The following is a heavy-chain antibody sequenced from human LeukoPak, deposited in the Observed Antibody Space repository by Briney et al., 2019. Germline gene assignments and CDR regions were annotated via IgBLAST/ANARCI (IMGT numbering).Heavy chain of an antibody. CDR3: ARDLRYCSGGSCKDAFDI. Sequence: GGSLRLSCAASGFTFSSYWMSWVRQAPGKGLEWVANIKQDGSGKYYVDSVKGRFTISRDNAKNSLYLQMNSLRAEDTAVYYCARDLRYCSGGSCKDAFDIWGQGTMVTVSS. CDR1: GFTFSSYW. CDR2: IKQDGSGK. V-gene: IGHV3-7*01. J-gene: IGHJ3*02. D-gene: IGHD2-15*01.